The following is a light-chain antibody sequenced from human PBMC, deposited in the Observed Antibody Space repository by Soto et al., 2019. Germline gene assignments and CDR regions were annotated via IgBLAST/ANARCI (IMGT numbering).Light chain of an antibody. Sequence: DIQMTQSPSSLSASVGDRVTITCQASQDISNYLNWYQQKPGKAPNCLIYGASNLETGYPSRFSGSGSGTDFSFTISSLQPEDVATYYCQHYDCFPITLGQGTRLEIK. CDR3: QHYDCFPIT. CDR2: GAS. V-gene: IGKV1-33*01. CDR1: QDISNY. J-gene: IGKJ5*01.